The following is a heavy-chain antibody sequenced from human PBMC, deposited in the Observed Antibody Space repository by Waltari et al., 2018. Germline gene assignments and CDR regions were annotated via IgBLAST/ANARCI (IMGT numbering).Heavy chain of an antibody. Sequence: QVLLVQSGAKVKKPGSSVKVSCEAYVATFSSYAYSWVRTARDQGLEWMGGIIPIFGTANYAQKFQGRVTITADESTSTAYMELSSLRSEDTAVYYCAVTYYYDSSGQTYAFDIWGQGTMVTVSS. V-gene: IGHV1-69*12. CDR2: IIPIFGTA. CDR3: AVTYYYDSSGQTYAFDI. D-gene: IGHD3-22*01. CDR1: VATFSSYA. J-gene: IGHJ3*02.